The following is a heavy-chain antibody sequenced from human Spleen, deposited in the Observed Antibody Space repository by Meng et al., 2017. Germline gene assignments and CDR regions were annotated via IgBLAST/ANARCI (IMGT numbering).Heavy chain of an antibody. Sequence: QVQLQESGPGLVKPSEALSLTCSVSGGSISTSGYYWGWIRQPPGKGLEWIGSIGHSGITYYTPSLKSRVTVSIDTSKSQFSLKLSSVTAADTAVYYCARDVGVIPHSYDYWGQGTLVTVSS. V-gene: IGHV4-39*07. D-gene: IGHD3-16*02. CDR2: IGHSGIT. CDR3: ARDVGVIPHSYDY. CDR1: GGSISTSGYY. J-gene: IGHJ4*02.